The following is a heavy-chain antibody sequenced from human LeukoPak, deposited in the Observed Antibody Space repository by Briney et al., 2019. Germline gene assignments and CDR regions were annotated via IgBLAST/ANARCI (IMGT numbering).Heavy chain of an antibody. CDR1: GGSFSGYY. V-gene: IGHV4-34*01. CDR2: INHSGST. Sequence: PSETLSLTCAVYGGSFSGYYWSWIRQPPGKELEWIGEINHSGSTNYNPSLKSRVTISVDTSKNQFSLKLSSVTAADTAVYYCAREAYYYDSSGFWDAFDIWGQGTMVTVSS. D-gene: IGHD3-22*01. CDR3: AREAYYYDSSGFWDAFDI. J-gene: IGHJ3*02.